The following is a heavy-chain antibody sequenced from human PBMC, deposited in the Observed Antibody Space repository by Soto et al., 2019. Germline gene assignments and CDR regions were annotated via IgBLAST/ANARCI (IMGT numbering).Heavy chain of an antibody. D-gene: IGHD6-6*01. J-gene: IGHJ6*02. CDR2: INPYSGAT. CDR1: GYTFTGYY. V-gene: IGHV1-2*02. CDR3: ARDSLKYTSSSSYFYGMDV. Sequence: ASVKVSFKASGYTFTGYYIHWLRQAPGQGLEWMGWINPYSGATNYAQKFQGRVTMTGVTSISTAYMDLSRLRSDDTAVYYCARDSLKYTSSSSYFYGMDVWGHGTTVTV.